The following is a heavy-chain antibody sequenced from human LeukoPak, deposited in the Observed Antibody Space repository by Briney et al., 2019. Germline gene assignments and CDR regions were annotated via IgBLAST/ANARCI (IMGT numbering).Heavy chain of an antibody. CDR1: GFTFNSYD. CDR3: ARDLSGVTGYTYGRGIDY. D-gene: IGHD5-18*01. V-gene: IGHV3-7*01. Sequence: QPGGSLRLSCAASGFTFNSYDMHWVRQSPGKGLEWVVNIKKDGSEKYYVDSVKGRFTISRDNAKTSLYLQMNSLRAEDTAVYYCARDLSGVTGYTYGRGIDYWGQGTLVTVSS. CDR2: IKKDGSEK. J-gene: IGHJ4*02.